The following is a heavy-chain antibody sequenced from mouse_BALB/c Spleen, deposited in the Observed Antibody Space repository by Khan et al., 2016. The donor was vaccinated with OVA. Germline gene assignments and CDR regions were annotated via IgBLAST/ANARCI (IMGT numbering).Heavy chain of an antibody. D-gene: IGHD1-1*01. J-gene: IGHJ2*01. Sequence: QVQLQQSGTELARPGASVKLSCKASGYTFTSYWMQWVKQRPGQGLAWIGAVYPGDGNTRYTQKFKGKATLTADKSSSTAYIQLSSLASEDSAVYYWSRGGITTGYFDYWGQGTTLTVSS. V-gene: IGHV1-87*01. CDR2: VYPGDGNT. CDR1: GYTFTSYW. CDR3: SRGGITTGYFDY.